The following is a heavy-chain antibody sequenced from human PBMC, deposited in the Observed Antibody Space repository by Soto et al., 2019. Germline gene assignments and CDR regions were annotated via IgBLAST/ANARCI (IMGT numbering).Heavy chain of an antibody. D-gene: IGHD3-3*01. CDR3: ARGGGVGVAGSAAFDM. J-gene: IGHJ3*02. V-gene: IGHV1-2*02. Sequence: QLHLVQSGAVVKKPGASVTVSCSASGYPVTAYYMHWVRQAPGRGLEWMGGINPATGAAKYTQRFRGRVTMARDTSTSTVFMEPSGLTSEDTAVFYCARGGGVGVAGSAAFDMWGQGTLVTVSS. CDR2: INPATGAA. CDR1: GYPVTAYY.